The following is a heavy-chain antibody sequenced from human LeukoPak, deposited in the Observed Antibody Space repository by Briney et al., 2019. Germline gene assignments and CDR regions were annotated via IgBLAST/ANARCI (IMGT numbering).Heavy chain of an antibody. V-gene: IGHV3-23*01. CDR3: AKEHMAAAEWGAFDI. CDR2: ISGSGGST. Sequence: GGSLRLSCAASGFTFSSHAMSWVRQAPGKGLEGVSAISGSGGSTYYADSVKGRFTISRDNSKNTLDLPLNSLSAEDTTVYYFAKEHMAAAEWGAFDIWGQGTMVTVSS. CDR1: GFTFSSHA. J-gene: IGHJ3*02. D-gene: IGHD6-13*01.